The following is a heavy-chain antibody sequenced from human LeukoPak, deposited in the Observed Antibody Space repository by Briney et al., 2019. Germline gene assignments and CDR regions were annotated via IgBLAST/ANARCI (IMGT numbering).Heavy chain of an antibody. CDR1: GGSITSNSYY. D-gene: IGHD6-13*01. V-gene: IGHV4-39*07. Sequence: SETLSLTCTVSGGSITSNSYYWGWIRQPPGKGLEWIGSIYYTGDTYYNPSLKRRVTISVDTSKNHFSLKLSSVTAADTAVYYCARIIAAAAPYDYWGQGTLVTVSS. CDR2: IYYTGDT. J-gene: IGHJ4*02. CDR3: ARIIAAAAPYDY.